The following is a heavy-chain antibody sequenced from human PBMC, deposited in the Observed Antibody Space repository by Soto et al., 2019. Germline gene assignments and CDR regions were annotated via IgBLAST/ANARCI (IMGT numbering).Heavy chain of an antibody. J-gene: IGHJ5*02. V-gene: IGHV4-34*01. CDR1: GGSFSGYS. CDR2: INHSGST. Sequence: PSETLSLTCAVYGGSFSGYSWSWIRQPPGKGLEWIGEINHSGSTDYNPSLKSRVTISVDTSKNQFSLKLCSETAADTAVSYFAGGDLSRSAGLAPWGQATRVTVCS. CDR3: AGGDLSRSAGLAP. D-gene: IGHD6-19*01.